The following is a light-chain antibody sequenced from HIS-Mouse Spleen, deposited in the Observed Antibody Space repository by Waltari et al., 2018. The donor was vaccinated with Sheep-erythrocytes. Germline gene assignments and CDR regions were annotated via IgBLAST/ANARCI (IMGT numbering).Light chain of an antibody. Sequence: AIRMTQSPSSFSASTGDRVTITCRASQGISSYLAWYQQKPGKAPKLLIYAASTLQSGVPSRFSGSGSGTDFTLTISCLQSEDFATYSCQQYYSYLTFGPGTKVDIK. V-gene: IGKV1-8*01. J-gene: IGKJ3*01. CDR1: QGISSY. CDR2: AAS. CDR3: QQYYSYLT.